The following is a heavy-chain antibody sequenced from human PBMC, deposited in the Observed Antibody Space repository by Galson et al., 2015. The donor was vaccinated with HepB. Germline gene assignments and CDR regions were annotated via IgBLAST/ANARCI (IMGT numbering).Heavy chain of an antibody. CDR1: GFSLTTAGMC. J-gene: IGHJ4*02. D-gene: IGHD3-22*01. CDR3: ARVRLPHSNGGGAYFDY. CDR2: IDWDDDK. Sequence: PALVKPTQTLTLTCTFSGFSLTTAGMCVSWIRQTPGKALEWLARIDWDDDKYYSTSLKIRPTISKDTSKNQVVLTMPNMDPVDTATYFCARVRLPHSNGGGAYFDYWGQGALVTVSS. V-gene: IGHV2-70*11.